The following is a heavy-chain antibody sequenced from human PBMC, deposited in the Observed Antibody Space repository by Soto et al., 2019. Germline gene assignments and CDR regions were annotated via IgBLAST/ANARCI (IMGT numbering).Heavy chain of an antibody. CDR2: ISYDGSDR. V-gene: IGHV3-30*03. CDR1: GFTFSDYG. D-gene: IGHD2-15*01. CDR3: ARSTYCNGGSCYPQY. J-gene: IGHJ4*02. Sequence: QVQVEEFGGGVVRPGRSLRLSCEGPGFTFSDYGFHWVRQAPGKGLEWVAMISYDGSDRYHRDSVQGRFTISRDDSKNTVFLQMNSLRTEDTAMYYCARSTYCNGGSCYPQYWGPGTLVTVSS.